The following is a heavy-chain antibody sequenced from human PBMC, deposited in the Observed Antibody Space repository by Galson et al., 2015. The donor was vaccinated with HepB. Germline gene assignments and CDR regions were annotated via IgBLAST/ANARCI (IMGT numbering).Heavy chain of an antibody. V-gene: IGHV3-64D*06. CDR2: ISSNGGST. D-gene: IGHD3-9*01. CDR3: VKSWRFRAILTGSIIPVFDY. J-gene: IGHJ4*02. CDR1: GFTFSSYA. Sequence: SLRLSCAASGFTFSSYAMHWVRQAPGKGLEYVSAISSNGGSTYYADSVKGRFTISRDNSKNTLYLQMSSLRAEDTAVYYCVKSWRFRAILTGSIIPVFDYWGQGTLVTVSS.